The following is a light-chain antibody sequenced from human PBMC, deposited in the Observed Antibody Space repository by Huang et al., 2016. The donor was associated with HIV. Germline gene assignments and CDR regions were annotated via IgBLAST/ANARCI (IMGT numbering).Light chain of an antibody. Sequence: IEMTQSPSSLSASVGVSVTITCRASQGIGSYLAWYQQKPGKVPNLLIFGASTLQTGVPPRFSGSGFGTDFTLTISSLQPEDVATYYCQKYNSALFTFGPGTKVDIK. J-gene: IGKJ3*01. CDR2: GAS. CDR3: QKYNSALFT. CDR1: QGIGSY. V-gene: IGKV1-27*01.